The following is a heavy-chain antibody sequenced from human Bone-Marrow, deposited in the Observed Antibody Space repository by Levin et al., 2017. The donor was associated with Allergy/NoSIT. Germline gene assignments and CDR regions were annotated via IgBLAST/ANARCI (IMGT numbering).Heavy chain of an antibody. CDR3: AKDSGVRGVTLPDAFDI. D-gene: IGHD3-10*01. CDR2: ISYDGSNK. Sequence: GGSLRLSCAASGFTFSSYGMHWVRQAPGKGLEWVAVISYDGSNKYYADSVKGRFTISRDNSKNTLYLQMNSLRAEDTAVYYCAKDSGVRGVTLPDAFDIWGQGTMVTVSS. J-gene: IGHJ3*02. V-gene: IGHV3-30*18. CDR1: GFTFSSYG.